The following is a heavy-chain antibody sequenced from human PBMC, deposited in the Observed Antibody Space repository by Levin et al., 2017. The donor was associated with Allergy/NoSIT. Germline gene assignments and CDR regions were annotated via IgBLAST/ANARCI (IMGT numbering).Heavy chain of an antibody. CDR3: ASLPITMISSDAFDI. Sequence: GESLKISCAASGFTFSSYWMSWVRQAPGKGLEWVANIKQDGSEKYYVDSVKGRFTISRDNAKNSLYLQMNSLRAEDTAVYYCASLPITMISSDAFDIWGQGTMVTVSS. V-gene: IGHV3-7*01. CDR2: IKQDGSEK. CDR1: GFTFSSYW. D-gene: IGHD3-22*01. J-gene: IGHJ3*02.